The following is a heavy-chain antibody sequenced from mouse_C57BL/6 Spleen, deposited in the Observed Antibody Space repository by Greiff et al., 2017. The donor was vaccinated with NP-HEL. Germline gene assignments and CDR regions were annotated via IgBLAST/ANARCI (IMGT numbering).Heavy chain of an antibody. CDR1: GYTFTSYW. J-gene: IGHJ1*03. CDR3: TRYYDGYLERYFDV. D-gene: IGHD2-3*01. CDR2: IYPGNSDT. V-gene: IGHV1-5*01. Sequence: VQLQQSGTVLARPGASVKMSCKTSGYTFTSYWMHWVKQRPGQGLEWIGAIYPGNSDTSYNQKFKGKAKLTAVTSASTAYMELSSLTNEDSAVYYCTRYYDGYLERYFDVWGTGTTVTVSS.